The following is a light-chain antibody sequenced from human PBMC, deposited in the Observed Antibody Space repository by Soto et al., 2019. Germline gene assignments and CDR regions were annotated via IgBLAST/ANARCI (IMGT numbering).Light chain of an antibody. V-gene: IGKV3D-15*01. CDR3: QQYRGWPRT. CDR2: GAS. Sequence: EIVLTQSPGTLSVSPGEGVALSYRASQSVDIDLAWYQQKPGQAPRLLIYGASTRATDMPGRFRGSGAGAEFTLTISSLQSEDSAVYYCQQYRGWPRTFGQGTKVEIK. CDR1: QSVDID. J-gene: IGKJ1*01.